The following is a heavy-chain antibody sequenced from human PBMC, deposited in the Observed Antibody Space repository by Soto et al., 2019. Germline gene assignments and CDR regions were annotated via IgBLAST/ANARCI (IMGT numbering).Heavy chain of an antibody. CDR1: GFTFSSYG. Sequence: GGSLRLSCAASGFTFSSYGMHWVRQAPGKGLEWVAVISYDGSNKYYADSVKGRFTISRDNSKNTLYLQMNSLRAEDTAVYYCAKDFRYYDILTGPRDAFDIWGQGTMVTVSS. CDR2: ISYDGSNK. V-gene: IGHV3-30*18. D-gene: IGHD3-9*01. J-gene: IGHJ3*02. CDR3: AKDFRYYDILTGPRDAFDI.